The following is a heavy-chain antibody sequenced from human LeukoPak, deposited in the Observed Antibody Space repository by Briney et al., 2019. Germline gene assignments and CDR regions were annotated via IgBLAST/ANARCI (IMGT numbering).Heavy chain of an antibody. D-gene: IGHD3-9*01. Sequence: SETLSLTCTVSGGSISRYYWSWIRQPPGKGLEWIGYIYYSGSTNYNPSLKSRVTISVDTSKNQFSLKLSSVSAADTAVYYCARHGAHYYILTGYPQPIDAFDIWGQGTMVTVSS. CDR1: GGSISRYY. CDR2: IYYSGST. CDR3: ARHGAHYYILTGYPQPIDAFDI. J-gene: IGHJ3*02. V-gene: IGHV4-59*08.